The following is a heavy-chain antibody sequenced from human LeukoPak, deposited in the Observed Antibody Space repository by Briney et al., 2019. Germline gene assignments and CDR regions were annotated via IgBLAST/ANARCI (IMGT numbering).Heavy chain of an antibody. CDR2: ISLSASTI. Sequence: GGSLRLSCAASGFTFSNYEMNWVRQAPGKGLEWVSYISLSASTIYFADSVKGRFTISRDNSKNTLYLQMNSLRVEDTAVYYCARETTYDYWGQGTLVTVSS. V-gene: IGHV3-48*03. D-gene: IGHD4-17*01. J-gene: IGHJ4*02. CDR1: GFTFSNYE. CDR3: ARETTYDY.